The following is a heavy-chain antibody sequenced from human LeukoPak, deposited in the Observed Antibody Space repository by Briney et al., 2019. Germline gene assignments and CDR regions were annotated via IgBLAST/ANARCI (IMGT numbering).Heavy chain of an antibody. CDR1: GGSLNSATK. V-gene: IGHV4-4*07. CDR3: ARGRGSSWYWEYFQH. CDR2: IYTSGTT. J-gene: IGHJ1*01. Sequence: SETLSLTCTVSGGSLNSATKWSWVRQSAGKGLEWIGRIYTSGTTNYDPSLRSRVTMSVDTSKNQFSLNLSSVTAADTAVYYCARGRGSSWYWEYFQHWGQGTLVTVSS. D-gene: IGHD6-13*01.